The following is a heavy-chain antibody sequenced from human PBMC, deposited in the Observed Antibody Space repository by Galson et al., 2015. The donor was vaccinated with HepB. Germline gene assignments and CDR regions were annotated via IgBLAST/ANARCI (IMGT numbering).Heavy chain of an antibody. Sequence: SLRLSCAASGFTFSSYWMHWVRQAPGKGLVWVSRINSDGSSTSCADSVKGRFTISRDNAKNTLYLQMNSLRAEDTAVYYCARVANMITFGGVTDGMDVWGQGTTVTVSS. CDR3: ARVANMITFGGVTDGMDV. J-gene: IGHJ6*02. V-gene: IGHV3-74*01. CDR1: GFTFSSYW. CDR2: INSDGSST. D-gene: IGHD3-16*01.